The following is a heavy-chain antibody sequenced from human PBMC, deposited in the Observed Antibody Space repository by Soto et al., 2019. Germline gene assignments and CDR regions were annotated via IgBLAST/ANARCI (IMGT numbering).Heavy chain of an antibody. D-gene: IGHD6-13*01. V-gene: IGHV1-69*06. J-gene: IGHJ5*02. CDR2: IIPIFGTA. CDR1: GGTFSSYA. CDR3: ARERSSSWYLDWFDP. Sequence: ASVKVSCKASGGTFSSYAISWVLQAPGQGLEWMGGIIPIFGTANYAQKFQGRVTITADKSTSTAYMELSSLRSEDTAVYYCARERSSSWYLDWFDPWGQGTLVTVSS.